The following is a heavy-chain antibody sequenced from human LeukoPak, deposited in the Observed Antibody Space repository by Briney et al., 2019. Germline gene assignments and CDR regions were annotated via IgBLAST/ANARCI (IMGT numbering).Heavy chain of an antibody. CDR1: GFTFSSYS. CDR2: ISSSSSYI. D-gene: IGHD2-21*02. CDR3: ARDQQIVLGAYCGGDCYQRPQKLFDY. V-gene: IGHV3-21*01. Sequence: GGSLRLSCAASGFTFSSYSMNWVRQAPGKGLEWVSSISSSSSYIYYADSVKGRFTISRDNSKNTLYLQMNSLRAEDTAVYYCARDQQIVLGAYCGGDCYQRPQKLFDYWGQGTLVTVSS. J-gene: IGHJ4*02.